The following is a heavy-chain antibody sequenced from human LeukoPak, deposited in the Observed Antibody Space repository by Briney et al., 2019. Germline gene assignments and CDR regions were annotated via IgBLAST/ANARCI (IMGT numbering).Heavy chain of an antibody. Sequence: ESGPTLVNPSDTLSLTCAVSDYSISNHNWWGWIRQAPGKGLEGSGYIYYSGSTYYNPSLKSRVTMSVDTSKNQFSLKLSSVTAVDTAVYYCARKGKNYDSSGYDYWGQGTLVTVSS. CDR2: IYYSGST. V-gene: IGHV4-28*01. D-gene: IGHD3-22*01. J-gene: IGHJ4*02. CDR3: ARKGKNYDSSGYDY. CDR1: DYSISNHNW.